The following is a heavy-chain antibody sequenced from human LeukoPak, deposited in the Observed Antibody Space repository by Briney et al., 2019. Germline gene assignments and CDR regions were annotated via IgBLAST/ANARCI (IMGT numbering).Heavy chain of an antibody. CDR2: INPNSGGT. D-gene: IGHD2-2*01. CDR3: ARDLSYCSSTSCFPSDY. CDR1: GYTFTGYY. Sequence: ASVKVSCKASGYTFTGYYMHWVRQAPGQGLEWMGWINPNSGGTNYAQKFQGRVTMTRDTSISTDYMELSRLRSDDTAVYYCARDLSYCSSTSCFPSDYWGQGTLVTVSS. J-gene: IGHJ4*02. V-gene: IGHV1-2*02.